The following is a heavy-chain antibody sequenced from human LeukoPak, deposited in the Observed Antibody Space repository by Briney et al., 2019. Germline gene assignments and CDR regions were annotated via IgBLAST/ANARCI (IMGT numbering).Heavy chain of an antibody. CDR2: ISGSGGST. D-gene: IGHD3-10*01. CDR1: GFTFSIYA. J-gene: IGHJ4*02. V-gene: IGHV3-23*01. CDR3: ASGRSNGTNSGFDY. Sequence: SGGSLRLSCAASGFTFSIYAMSWVRQAPGKWLEWVSAISGSGGSTYYADSVKGRFTISRDNSTHTLYLQMNSLRAEDTAVYYCASGRSNGTNSGFDYCGQGTLVTVSS.